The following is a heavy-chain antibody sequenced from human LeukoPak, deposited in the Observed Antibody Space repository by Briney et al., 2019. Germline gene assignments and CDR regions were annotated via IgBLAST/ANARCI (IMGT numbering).Heavy chain of an antibody. CDR2: INHSGST. Sequence: SETLSLTCALYGGSFSGYYWSWIRQPPGKGLEWIGEINHSGSTNYNPSLKSRVTTSVDTSKSQFSLKLSSVTAADTAVYYCARAPSITGNTSPAAGAFDIWGQGTMVTVSP. CDR1: GGSFSGYY. CDR3: ARAPSITGNTSPAAGAFDI. D-gene: IGHD1-7*01. V-gene: IGHV4-34*01. J-gene: IGHJ3*02.